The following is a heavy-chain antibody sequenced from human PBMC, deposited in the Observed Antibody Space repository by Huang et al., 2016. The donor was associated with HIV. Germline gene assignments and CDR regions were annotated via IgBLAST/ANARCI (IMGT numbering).Heavy chain of an antibody. V-gene: IGHV1-69*13. CDR2: KMPIFGEQ. CDR3: ARGLWDSTWDGTDWLLRHFDS. CDR1: GDTLRKYA. J-gene: IGHJ4*02. D-gene: IGHD1-26*01. Sequence: QVQLVQSGAEVKKPGSSLRVSCRASGDTLRKYAISGVRQAPGQGLEWRGGKMPIFGEQKYSQKFQGRITMSAQESTRTIYVELSRLTFQDTAIYSCARGLWDSTWDGTDWLLRHFDSWGLGTLVTISS.